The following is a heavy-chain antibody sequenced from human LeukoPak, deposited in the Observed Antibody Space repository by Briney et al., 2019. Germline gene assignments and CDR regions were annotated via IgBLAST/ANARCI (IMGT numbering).Heavy chain of an antibody. CDR1: GYSFSDFY. CDR2: INPNSGVT. J-gene: IGHJ3*02. CDR3: ARGHGDFDAFDI. V-gene: IGHV1-2*02. D-gene: IGHD4-17*01. Sequence: ASVKVSCKTSGYSFSDFYIHWVRQAPGQGLEWMGWINPNSGVTKYAQKFQGRVTMTRDTSISTAYMELSRLRSDDTAVYYCARGHGDFDAFDIWGQGTMVTVSS.